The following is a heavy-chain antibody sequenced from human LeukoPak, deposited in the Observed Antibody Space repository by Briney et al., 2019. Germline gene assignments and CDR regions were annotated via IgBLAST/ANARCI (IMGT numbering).Heavy chain of an antibody. CDR2: INHSGST. J-gene: IGHJ4*02. Sequence: SETLSLTCAVYGGSFSGYYWSWIRQPPGKGLEWIGEINHSGSTNYNPSLKSRVTISVDTSKNQFSLKVSSVTAADTAVYYCAGRGAPVAGASSFDFWGQGTLVTVSS. CDR1: GGSFSGYY. V-gene: IGHV4-34*01. D-gene: IGHD6-19*01. CDR3: AGRGAPVAGASSFDF.